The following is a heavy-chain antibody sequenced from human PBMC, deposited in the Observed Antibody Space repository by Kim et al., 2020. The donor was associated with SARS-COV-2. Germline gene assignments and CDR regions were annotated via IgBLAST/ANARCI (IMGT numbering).Heavy chain of an antibody. D-gene: IGHD3-10*01. CDR2: ISWNSGSI. CDR1: GFTFDDYA. Sequence: GGSLRLSCAASGFTFDDYAMHWVRQAPGKGLEWVSGISWNSGSIGYADSVKGRFTISRDNAKNSLYLQMNSLRAEDTALYYCAKGVMVRGVIPNDAFDIWGQGTMVTVSS. CDR3: AKGVMVRGVIPNDAFDI. J-gene: IGHJ3*02. V-gene: IGHV3-9*01.